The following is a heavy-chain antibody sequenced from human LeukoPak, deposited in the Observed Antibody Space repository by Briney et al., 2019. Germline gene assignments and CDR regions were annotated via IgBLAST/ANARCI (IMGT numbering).Heavy chain of an antibody. CDR2: INTTTGNP. CDR1: GYTFSSYE. V-gene: IGHV7-4-1*02. D-gene: IGHD3-22*01. CDR3: ARGYDGTGYFST. Sequence: ASVKVSCKASGYTFSSYELNWVRQAPGQGLEWMGWINTTTGNPTYAQGFTGRVVFSLDTAVSTAYLQISSLNPEDSAVYFCARGYDGTGYFSTWGQGTLVTVSS. J-gene: IGHJ4*02.